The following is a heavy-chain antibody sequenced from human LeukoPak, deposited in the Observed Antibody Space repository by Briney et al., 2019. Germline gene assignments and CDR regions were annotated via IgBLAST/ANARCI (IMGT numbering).Heavy chain of an antibody. Sequence: PSETLSLTCTASGGSISSSSYYWGWIRQPPGKGLEWIGSIYYSGSTYYNPSLKSRVTISVDTSKNQFSLKLSSVTAADTAVYYCARSYPIVVVPAAMGECWFDPWGQGTLVTVSS. D-gene: IGHD2-2*01. CDR3: ARSYPIVVVPAAMGECWFDP. V-gene: IGHV4-39*07. J-gene: IGHJ5*02. CDR1: GGSISSSSYY. CDR2: IYYSGST.